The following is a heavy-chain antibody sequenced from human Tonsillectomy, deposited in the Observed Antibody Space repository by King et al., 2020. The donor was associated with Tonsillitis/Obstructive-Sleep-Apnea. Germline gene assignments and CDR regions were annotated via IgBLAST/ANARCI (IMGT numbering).Heavy chain of an antibody. D-gene: IGHD3-9*01. J-gene: IGHJ6*04. CDR1: GYTFTGYY. CDR2: INPHSGGP. Sequence: QLVQSGAEVKKPGASVKVSCKASGYTFTGYYMHWVRQAPGQGLEWIGRINPHSGGPNYAQKFQGRVTMTRDTSISTAYMELSRLRSDDTAVYYCARDDGHYDILTGYYVWGKGTTVTVSS. CDR3: ARDDGHYDILTGYYV. V-gene: IGHV1-2*06.